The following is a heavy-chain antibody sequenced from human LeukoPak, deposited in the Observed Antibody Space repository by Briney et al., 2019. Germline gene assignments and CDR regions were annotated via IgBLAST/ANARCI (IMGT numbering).Heavy chain of an antibody. J-gene: IGHJ4*02. CDR2: INPNSGGT. CDR1: GYTFTGYY. D-gene: IGHD4-17*01. Sequence: ASVKVSCKASGYTFTGYYMHWVRQAPGQGLEWMGRINPNSGGTNYAQKFQGRVTMTRDTSISTAYMELSSLRSDDTAVYYCARTTVTTNGHFDYWGQGTLVTVSS. V-gene: IGHV1-2*06. CDR3: ARTTVTTNGHFDY.